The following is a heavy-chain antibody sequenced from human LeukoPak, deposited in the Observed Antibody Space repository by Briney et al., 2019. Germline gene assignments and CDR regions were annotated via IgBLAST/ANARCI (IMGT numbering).Heavy chain of an antibody. CDR1: GFTFSSYG. V-gene: IGHV3-30*18. D-gene: IGHD6-13*01. Sequence: GGSLRLSCAASGFTFSSYGMHWVRQAPGKGLEWVAVISYDGSNKYYADSVKGRFTISRDNSKNTLYLQMNSLRAEDTAVCYCAKDLSSSWEYYYYYYGMDVWGQGTTVTVSS. CDR2: ISYDGSNK. CDR3: AKDLSSSWEYYYYYYGMDV. J-gene: IGHJ6*02.